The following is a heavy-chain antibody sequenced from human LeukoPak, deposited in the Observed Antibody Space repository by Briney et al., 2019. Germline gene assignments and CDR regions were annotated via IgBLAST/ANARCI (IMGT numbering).Heavy chain of an antibody. Sequence: PGGSLRLSCAASGFTFSSYAMHWVRQAPGKGLEWVAVISYDGSNKYYADSVKGRFTISRDNSKNTLYLQMNSLRAEDTAVYYCARAHQHLYSSSWYYFDYWGQGTLVTVSS. CDR3: ARAHQHLYSSSWYYFDY. D-gene: IGHD6-13*01. CDR1: GFTFSSYA. J-gene: IGHJ4*02. V-gene: IGHV3-30-3*01. CDR2: ISYDGSNK.